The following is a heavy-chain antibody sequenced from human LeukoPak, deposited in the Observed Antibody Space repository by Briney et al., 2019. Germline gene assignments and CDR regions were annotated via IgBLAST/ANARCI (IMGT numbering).Heavy chain of an antibody. CDR2: IYHSGST. D-gene: IGHD2-2*01. Sequence: SETLSLTCAVSGGSISSSNWWSWVRQPPGKGLEWIGEIYHSGSTNYNPSLKSRVTISVDKSKNQFSLKLSSVTAADTAVYYCARGLVPAAGNWFDPWGRGTLVTVSS. CDR3: ARGLVPAAGNWFDP. V-gene: IGHV4-4*02. J-gene: IGHJ5*02. CDR1: GGSISSSNW.